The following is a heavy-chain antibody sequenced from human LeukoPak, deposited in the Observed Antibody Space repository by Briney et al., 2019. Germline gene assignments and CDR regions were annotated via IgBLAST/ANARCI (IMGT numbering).Heavy chain of an antibody. D-gene: IGHD6-19*01. CDR1: GYTFTSYD. J-gene: IGHJ5*02. V-gene: IGHV1-18*01. Sequence: ASVKVSCKASGYTFTSYDFSWVRQAPGQGLEWMGWIIPYNDKTNYAQKLQGRVTMTTDTSTSTAYMELRSLRSDDTAVYYCARAQEDQWLAPFDPWGQGTLVTVSS. CDR2: IIPYNDKT. CDR3: ARAQEDQWLAPFDP.